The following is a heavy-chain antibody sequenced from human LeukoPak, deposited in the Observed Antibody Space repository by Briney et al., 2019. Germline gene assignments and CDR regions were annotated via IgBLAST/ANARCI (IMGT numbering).Heavy chain of an antibody. D-gene: IGHD5-12*01. Sequence: GSLRLSCAASGFTFSNAWMSWVRQAPGKGLEWIGSIYYSGTIYYNPSLKSRVSISVDPSKNQLSLNLYSVTAADTAVYYCARSIVATNRPFDYWGQGTLVTVSS. CDR3: ARSIVATNRPFDY. CDR2: IYYSGTI. J-gene: IGHJ4*02. CDR1: GFTFSNAW. V-gene: IGHV4-38-2*01.